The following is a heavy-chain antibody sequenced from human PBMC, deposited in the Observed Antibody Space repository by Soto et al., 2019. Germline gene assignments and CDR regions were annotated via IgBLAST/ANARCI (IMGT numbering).Heavy chain of an antibody. V-gene: IGHV4-31*03. Sequence: LSLTCTVSGGSISSGGYYWSWIRQHPGKGLEWIGYIYYSGSTYYNPSLKSRVTISVDTSKNQFSLKLSSVTAADTAVYYCARAYPHFSYYDFWSGYQPTFDYWGQGTLVTVSS. J-gene: IGHJ4*02. D-gene: IGHD3-3*01. CDR2: IYYSGST. CDR1: GGSISSGGYY. CDR3: ARAYPHFSYYDFWSGYQPTFDY.